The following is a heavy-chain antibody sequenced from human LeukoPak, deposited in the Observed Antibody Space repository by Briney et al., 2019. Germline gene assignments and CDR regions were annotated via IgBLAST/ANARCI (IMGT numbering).Heavy chain of an antibody. J-gene: IGHJ4*02. Sequence: SETLSLTCTVSGGSISSGDYYWSWIRQPPGKGLEWIGYIYYSGSTYYNPSLKSRVTISVDTSKNQFSLKLSSVTAADTAVYYCARTVVTLNKYYFGYWGQGTLVTVSS. D-gene: IGHD4-23*01. V-gene: IGHV4-30-4*01. CDR1: GGSISSGDYY. CDR3: ARTVVTLNKYYFGY. CDR2: IYYSGST.